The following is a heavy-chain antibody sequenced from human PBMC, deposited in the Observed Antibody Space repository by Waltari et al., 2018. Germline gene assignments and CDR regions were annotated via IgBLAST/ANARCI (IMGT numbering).Heavy chain of an antibody. CDR3: AKDRGSFIPYYFDY. CDR2: VSGSGGKI. CDR1: GFTFNNYV. Sequence: EVQLVESGGGLVQPGGSLRLSCAASGFTFNNYVMNWVRPAPGKGLEWVAAVSGSGGKIYYADSVKGRFTISRDNSKSTLYLQMSSLRAEDTAVYYCAKDRGSFIPYYFDYWGQGTLVTVSS. V-gene: IGHV3-23*04. D-gene: IGHD1-26*01. J-gene: IGHJ4*02.